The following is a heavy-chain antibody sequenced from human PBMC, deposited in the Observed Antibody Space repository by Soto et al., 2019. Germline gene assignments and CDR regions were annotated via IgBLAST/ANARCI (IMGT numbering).Heavy chain of an antibody. CDR2: ISYDGSNK. CDR3: AKEGRAYDDFWSGSVGYFDI. V-gene: IGHV3-30*18. Sequence: QGQLVESGGDAVQPGRSLRLSCVGSGFTFSNHAMHWVRLAPGQGLEWVAYISYDGSNKAYGDSVQGRFTISRDNSKNPVSLKMNSLRVEDTGVFHCAKEGRAYDDFWSGSVGYFDIWGRGTTVTVSS. D-gene: IGHD3-3*01. J-gene: IGHJ3*02. CDR1: GFTFSNHA.